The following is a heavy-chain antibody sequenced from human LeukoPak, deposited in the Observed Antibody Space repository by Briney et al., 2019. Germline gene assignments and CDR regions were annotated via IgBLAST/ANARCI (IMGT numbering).Heavy chain of an antibody. D-gene: IGHD1-26*01. CDR3: ANIVGAAYWYFDL. CDR1: GGSISSSSYY. Sequence: SETLSLTCTVSGGSISSSSYYWGWIRQPPGKGLEWIGSIYYSGSTYYNPSLKSRVTISVDTSKNQFSLKLSSVTAADTAVYYCANIVGAAYWYFDLWGRGTLVTVSS. J-gene: IGHJ2*01. CDR2: IYYSGST. V-gene: IGHV4-39*07.